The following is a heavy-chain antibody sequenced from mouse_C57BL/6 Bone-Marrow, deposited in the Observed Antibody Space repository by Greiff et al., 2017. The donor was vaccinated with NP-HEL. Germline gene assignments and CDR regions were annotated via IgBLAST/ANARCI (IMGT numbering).Heavy chain of an antibody. D-gene: IGHD3-3*01. Sequence: VKLVESGAELARPGASVKLSCKASGYTFTSYGISWVKQRTGQGLEWIGEIYPRSGNTYYNEKFKGKATLTADKSSSTAYMELRSLTSEDSAVYFCARGGRGAYWGQGTLVTVSA. CDR3: ARGGRGAY. J-gene: IGHJ3*01. V-gene: IGHV1-81*01. CDR2: IYPRSGNT. CDR1: GYTFTSYG.